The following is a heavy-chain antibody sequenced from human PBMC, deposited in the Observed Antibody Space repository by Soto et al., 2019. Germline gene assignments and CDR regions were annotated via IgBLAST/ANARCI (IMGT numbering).Heavy chain of an antibody. D-gene: IGHD2-15*01. V-gene: IGHV3-33*01. J-gene: IGHJ4*02. CDR3: ASGYCSGGSCYSGYFDY. CDR2: IWYDGSNK. Sequence: QVQLVESGGGVVQPGRSLRLSCAASGFTFSSYGMHWVRQAPGKGLEWVAVIWYDGSNKYYADSVKGRFTISRDNSKNTLYLQMNSLRAEDTAVYYCASGYCSGGSCYSGYFDYWGQGTLVTVSS. CDR1: GFTFSSYG.